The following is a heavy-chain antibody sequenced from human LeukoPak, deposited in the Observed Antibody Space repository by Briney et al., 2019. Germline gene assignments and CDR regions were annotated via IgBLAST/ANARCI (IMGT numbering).Heavy chain of an antibody. CDR1: GFTFSSYG. D-gene: IGHD5-18*01. CDR2: IRYDGSNK. CDR3: AKSPQVNTALPFDY. Sequence: GGSLRLSCAASGFTFSSYGMHWVRQAPGKGLEWVAFIRYDGSNKYYADSVKGRFTISRDNSKNTLSLQMNSLRAEDTAVYYCAKSPQVNTALPFDYWGQGTLVTVSS. J-gene: IGHJ4*02. V-gene: IGHV3-30*02.